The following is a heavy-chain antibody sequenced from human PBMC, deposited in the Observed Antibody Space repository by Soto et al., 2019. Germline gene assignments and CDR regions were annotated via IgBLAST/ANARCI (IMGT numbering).Heavy chain of an antibody. J-gene: IGHJ6*02. Sequence: ASVKVSCKASGYTFTSYDINWVRQATGQGLEWMGWMNPNSGNTGYAQKFQGRVTMTRNTSISTAYMELSSLRSEDTAVYYCARDATMVRGVILSNYYGMDVWGQGTTVTVSS. D-gene: IGHD3-10*01. CDR2: MNPNSGNT. CDR1: GYTFTSYD. CDR3: ARDATMVRGVILSNYYGMDV. V-gene: IGHV1-8*01.